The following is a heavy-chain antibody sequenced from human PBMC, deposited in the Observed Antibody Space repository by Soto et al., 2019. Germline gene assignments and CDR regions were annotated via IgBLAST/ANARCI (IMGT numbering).Heavy chain of an antibody. Sequence: QVQLVESGGGVVQPGRSLRLSCAASGFTFSSCAMHWVRQAPGKGLEWVALTSYDGSNHHYADSVKGRFTISRDDSKNTMYLQMDSLRGEDTAVYYCAIGSNTEKSFYRPTDYWGQGTLVTVSS. CDR3: AIGSNTEKSFYRPTDY. CDR1: GFTFSSCA. D-gene: IGHD1-26*01. CDR2: TSYDGSNH. V-gene: IGHV3-30*03. J-gene: IGHJ4*02.